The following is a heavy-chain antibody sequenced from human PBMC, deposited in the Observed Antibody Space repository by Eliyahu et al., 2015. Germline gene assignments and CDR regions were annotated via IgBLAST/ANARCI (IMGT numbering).Heavy chain of an antibody. D-gene: IGHD4/OR15-4a*01. J-gene: IGHJ6*04. V-gene: IGHV4-34*01. CDR3: ARGGGDYFHLDV. CDR2: INHYGST. Sequence: QVQLQQRGAGLVKPSETLSLTCAVSGGSFSGYYWTWIRQPPGKGLEWIGEINHYGSTNYNPPLKSRVTMSLDTSKNQISLKVTSVTAADTAVYYCARGGGDYFHLDVWGKGTTVTVSS. CDR1: GGSFSGYY.